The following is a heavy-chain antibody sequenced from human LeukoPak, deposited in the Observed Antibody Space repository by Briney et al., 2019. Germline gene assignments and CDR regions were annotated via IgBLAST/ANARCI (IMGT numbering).Heavy chain of an antibody. J-gene: IGHJ4*02. V-gene: IGHV4-34*01. CDR1: GGSFSGYY. CDR2: INHSGST. D-gene: IGHD3-10*01. CDR3: ARAPLHGY. Sequence: PSETLSLTCAVYGGSFSGYYWSWIRQPPGKGLEWIGEINHSGSTNYNPSLKSRVTISVDTSKDQFSLKLSSVTAADTAVYYRARAPLHGYWGQGTLVTVSS.